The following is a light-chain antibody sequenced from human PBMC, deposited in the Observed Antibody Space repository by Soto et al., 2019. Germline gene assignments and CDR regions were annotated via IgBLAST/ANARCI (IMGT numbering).Light chain of an antibody. CDR2: EGS. CDR1: SSDVGSYNL. J-gene: IGLJ1*01. CDR3: CSYAGRITDV. Sequence: QSALTQPASVSGSPGQSITISCTGTSSDVGSYNLVSWYQQHPGKAPKLMIYEGSKRPSGVSNRFSGSKSGNTASLTISGLQAEDEADYYCCSYAGRITDVFGTGTKVTVL. V-gene: IGLV2-23*01.